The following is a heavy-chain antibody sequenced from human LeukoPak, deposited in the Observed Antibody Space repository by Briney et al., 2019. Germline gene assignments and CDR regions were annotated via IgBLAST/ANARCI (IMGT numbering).Heavy chain of an antibody. CDR1: GGSISSGGYY. CDR3: ASFIAAAGDWYFDL. D-gene: IGHD6-13*01. Sequence: SETLSLTCTVSGGSISSGGYYWSWIRQHTGKGLEWIGYIYYSGSTYYNPSLKSRVTISVDTSKNQFSLKLSSVTAADTAVYYCASFIAAAGDWYFDLWGRGTLVTVSS. V-gene: IGHV4-31*03. J-gene: IGHJ2*01. CDR2: IYYSGST.